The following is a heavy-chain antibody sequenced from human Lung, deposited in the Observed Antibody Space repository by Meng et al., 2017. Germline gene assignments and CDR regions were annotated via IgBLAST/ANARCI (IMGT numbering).Heavy chain of an antibody. CDR2: ISAYNGNT. Sequence: ASFMIFCNASAYTFTSYGSSWGRQAAGQGLEWMGWISAYNGNTNYAQKLQGRVTMTTDTSTSTAYMELRSLRSDDTAVYYCARLVRGVISDYYFDYWGQGTLVTVSS. V-gene: IGHV1-18*04. CDR3: ARLVRGVISDYYFDY. J-gene: IGHJ4*02. D-gene: IGHD3-10*01. CDR1: AYTFTSYG.